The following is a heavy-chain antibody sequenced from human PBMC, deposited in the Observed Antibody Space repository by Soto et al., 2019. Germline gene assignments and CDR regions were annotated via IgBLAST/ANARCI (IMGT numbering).Heavy chain of an antibody. J-gene: IGHJ5*02. CDR3: ARDYSTTWHNWFDP. Sequence: PGGSLRLSCAVSGFTFSTYWMHWVRQVPGKGLVWVSRINSDGTSTSYADSVKGRFTISRDNAKNTLYLQMNSLRVEDTAVYYCARDYSTTWHNWFDPWGQGTLVTVPQ. V-gene: IGHV3-74*01. CDR2: INSDGTST. CDR1: GFTFSTYW. D-gene: IGHD2-2*01.